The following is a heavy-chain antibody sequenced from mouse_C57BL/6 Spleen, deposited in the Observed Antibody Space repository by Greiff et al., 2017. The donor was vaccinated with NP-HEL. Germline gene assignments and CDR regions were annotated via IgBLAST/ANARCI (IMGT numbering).Heavy chain of an antibody. D-gene: IGHD1-1*01. CDR2: IDPSDSYT. CDR1: GYTFTSYW. V-gene: IGHV1-50*01. CDR3: ARKDYYGSSSYYFDY. Sequence: QVQLKQPGAELVKPGASVKLSCKASGYTFTSYWMQWVKQRPGQGLAWIGEIDPSDSYTNYNQKFKGKATLTVDTSSSTAYMQLSSLTSEDSAVYYCARKDYYGSSSYYFDYWGQGTTLTVSS. J-gene: IGHJ2*01.